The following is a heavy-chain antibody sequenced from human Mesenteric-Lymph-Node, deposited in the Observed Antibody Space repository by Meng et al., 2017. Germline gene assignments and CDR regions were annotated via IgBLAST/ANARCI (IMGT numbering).Heavy chain of an antibody. Sequence: QRQLQESGPGLVKPAETLSLTCTVSGVSISSSSYYWAWIRQPPGEGLEWIGSVVYSGTTYYTSSLKSRVSISVDTSKNQFSLKLSSVTAADTAVYYCARHHHSPTFDYWGQGTLVTVSS. CDR2: VVYSGTT. D-gene: IGHD1-14*01. J-gene: IGHJ4*02. CDR3: ARHHHSPTFDY. CDR1: GVSISSSSYY. V-gene: IGHV4-39*01.